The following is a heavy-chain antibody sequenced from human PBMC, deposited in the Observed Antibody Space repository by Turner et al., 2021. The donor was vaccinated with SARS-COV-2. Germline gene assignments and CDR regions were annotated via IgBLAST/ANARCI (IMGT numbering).Heavy chain of an antibody. J-gene: IGHJ4*02. V-gene: IGHV3-9*01. Sequence: EVQLVESGGGLVQPGRSLRLSFSASGFTFYDYALNWVLQAPGNGLDWVSGISWNSGSIGYADSVKGRFTISRDNAKNSLYLQMNSLRAEDTALYYCAKGSGYSYELGFDYWGQGTLFTVSS. CDR3: AKGSGYSYELGFDY. CDR2: ISWNSGSI. CDR1: GFTFYDYA. D-gene: IGHD5-18*01.